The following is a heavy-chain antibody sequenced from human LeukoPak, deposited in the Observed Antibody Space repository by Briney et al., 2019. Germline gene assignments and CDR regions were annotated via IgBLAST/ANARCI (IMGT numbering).Heavy chain of an antibody. J-gene: IGHJ3*01. D-gene: IGHD3-10*01. CDR2: IYTSGST. V-gene: IGHV4-4*07. Sequence: SETLSLTCTVSGGSISSYYWSWIRQPAGKGLEWIGRIYTSGSTNYNPSLKSRVTMSVDTSKNQFSLKLSSVTAADTAVCYCARDRGVGGSAAIDAFDVWGQGTMATVSS. CDR1: GGSISSYY. CDR3: ARDRGVGGSAAIDAFDV.